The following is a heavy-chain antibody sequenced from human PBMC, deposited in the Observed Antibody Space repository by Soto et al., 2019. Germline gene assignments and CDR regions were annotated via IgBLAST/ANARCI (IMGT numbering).Heavy chain of an antibody. CDR3: ARVKHTAMSEDYYGMDV. J-gene: IGHJ6*02. Sequence: GGSLRLSSAASGFTFSSYDMHWARQATGKGLEWVSAIGTAGDTYYPGSVKGRFTISRENAKNSSYLQMNSLRAGDTAVYYCARVKHTAMSEDYYGMDVWGQGTTVTVSS. D-gene: IGHD5-18*01. CDR2: IGTAGDT. V-gene: IGHV3-13*01. CDR1: GFTFSSYD.